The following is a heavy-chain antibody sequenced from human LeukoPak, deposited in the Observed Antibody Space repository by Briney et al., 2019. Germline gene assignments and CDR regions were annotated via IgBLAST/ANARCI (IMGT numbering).Heavy chain of an antibody. V-gene: IGHV3-74*03. Sequence: GGSLRLSCAASGFSLSNYWMHWVRQAPGKGLVWASRINGDGRSTTYADSVKGRFTISRDNAKSTLYLQMNTLRAEDTAVYYCARVGYYYDNNCDAFDIWGQGTMVTVSS. CDR1: GFSLSNYW. CDR2: INGDGRST. D-gene: IGHD3-22*01. CDR3: ARVGYYYDNNCDAFDI. J-gene: IGHJ3*02.